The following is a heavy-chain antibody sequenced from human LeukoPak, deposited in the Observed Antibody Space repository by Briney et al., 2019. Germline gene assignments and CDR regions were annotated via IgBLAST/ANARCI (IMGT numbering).Heavy chain of an antibody. CDR2: INGDGSST. CDR1: GFTLSSYW. J-gene: IGHJ3*02. V-gene: IGHV3-74*01. CDR3: TRGGYRSWDAFDI. Sequence: GGSLRLSCAASGFTLSSYWMHWVRQAPGKGLVWVSRINGDGSSTNYTDSVKGRFTISRGNAKNMLHLQMNSLRAEDTAVYYCTRGGYRSWDAFDIWGQGTMVTVSS. D-gene: IGHD5-12*01.